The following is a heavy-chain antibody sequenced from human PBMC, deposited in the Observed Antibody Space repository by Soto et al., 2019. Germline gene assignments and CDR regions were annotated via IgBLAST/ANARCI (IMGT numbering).Heavy chain of an antibody. CDR1: GYTFTSYG. D-gene: IGHD1-26*01. J-gene: IGHJ4*02. CDR3: ARTVVGAIDYFDY. V-gene: IGHV1-18*01. CDR2: ISVYNGHT. Sequence: QVQLVQSGAEVKKPGASVKVSCKTSGYTFTSYGISWVRQAPGQGLEWMGWISVYNGHTNYAQKFQSRVTLTTDTSTSTAYMELRSLTSDDTAVDYCARTVVGAIDYFDYWGQGTLVTVSS.